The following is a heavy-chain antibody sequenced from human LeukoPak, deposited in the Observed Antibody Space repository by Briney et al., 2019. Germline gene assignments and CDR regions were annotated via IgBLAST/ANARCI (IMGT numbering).Heavy chain of an antibody. Sequence: GGSLRLSCVGSGFSFNTYGMSWVRQAPGKGLEWVAGISGRGFNTHYTDSVTGRFTISRDKSNNTLYLQMNSLRAEDTAIYYCAKDSSYYYSGTSIGLFDYWGQGTLVTVSS. CDR2: ISGRGFNT. CDR1: GFSFNTYG. V-gene: IGHV3-23*01. D-gene: IGHD3-10*01. CDR3: AKDSSYYYSGTSIGLFDY. J-gene: IGHJ4*02.